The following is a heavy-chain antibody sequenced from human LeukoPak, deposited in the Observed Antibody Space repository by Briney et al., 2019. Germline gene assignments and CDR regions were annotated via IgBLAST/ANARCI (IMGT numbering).Heavy chain of an antibody. V-gene: IGHV1-18*01. J-gene: IGHJ4*02. CDR1: GYTFTSYG. Sequence: ASVKVSCKASGYTFTSYGISWVRQAPGQGLEWMGWISAYNGNTNYAQKLQGRVTMTTDTSTSTAYMELRSLRSDDTAVYCCARCTAGGFGVVIGPFDYWGQGTLVTVSS. CDR2: ISAYNGNT. CDR3: ARCTAGGFGVVIGPFDY. D-gene: IGHD3-3*01.